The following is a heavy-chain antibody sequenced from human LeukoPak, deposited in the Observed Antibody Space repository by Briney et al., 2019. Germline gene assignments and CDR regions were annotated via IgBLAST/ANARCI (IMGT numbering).Heavy chain of an antibody. CDR1: GFTFDDCA. V-gene: IGHV3-9*01. Sequence: GRSLRLSCAASGFTFDDCAMHWVRQAPGKGLEWVSGISWNSGSIGYADSVKGRFTISRDNAKNSLYLQMNSLRAEDTALYYCAKDIFRAYSGYDWVYWGQGTLVTVSS. CDR3: AKDIFRAYSGYDWVY. CDR2: ISWNSGSI. J-gene: IGHJ4*02. D-gene: IGHD5-12*01.